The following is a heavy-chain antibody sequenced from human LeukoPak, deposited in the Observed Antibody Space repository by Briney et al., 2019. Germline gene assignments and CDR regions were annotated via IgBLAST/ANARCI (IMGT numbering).Heavy chain of an antibody. CDR3: ARDREQWLVPFDY. J-gene: IGHJ4*02. D-gene: IGHD6-19*01. Sequence: GGSLRLSCAASGFTVSSSYMSWVRQAPGKGLEWVSVIYSGGSTYYADSVKGRFTISRDNSKNTLYLQMNSLRAEDTAVYYCARDREQWLVPFDYWGQGTLVTVSS. V-gene: IGHV3-66*02. CDR2: IYSGGST. CDR1: GFTVSSSY.